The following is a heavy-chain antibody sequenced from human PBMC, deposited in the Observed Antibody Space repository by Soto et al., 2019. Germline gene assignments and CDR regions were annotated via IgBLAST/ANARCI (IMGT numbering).Heavy chain of an antibody. CDR2: INNSGST. D-gene: IGHD6-19*01. Sequence: PSETLSLTCAVYGGSFSDFYWTWIRQLPGKGLEWIGEINNSGSTNYNPSLKSRVAISVDTSKNQFSLNLRSVTAADTAVYYCGPRGAVADPRGYWGQGTLVTVSS. V-gene: IGHV4-34*01. J-gene: IGHJ4*02. CDR3: GPRGAVADPRGY. CDR1: GGSFSDFY.